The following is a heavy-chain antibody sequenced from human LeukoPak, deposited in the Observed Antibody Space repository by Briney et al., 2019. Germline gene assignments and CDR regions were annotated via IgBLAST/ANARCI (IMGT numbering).Heavy chain of an antibody. Sequence: GPSVKASCTPSGYTFTGYYMPWVRQAPGHGLKSLGWINPNSSGTNYAQKFQGRVTMTRDTSISTAYMERSRLRSDDTAVYYSARDRVEWLVLVRFDPWGQGTLVTVSS. CDR2: INPNSSGT. CDR1: GYTFTGYY. D-gene: IGHD6-19*01. J-gene: IGHJ5*02. V-gene: IGHV1-2*02. CDR3: ARDRVEWLVLVRFDP.